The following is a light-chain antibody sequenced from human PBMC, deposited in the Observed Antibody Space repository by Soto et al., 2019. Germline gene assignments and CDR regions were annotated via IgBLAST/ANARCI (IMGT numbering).Light chain of an antibody. J-gene: IGKJ4*01. V-gene: IGKV1-17*01. CDR3: LQHNSYPLT. CDR2: AAS. Sequence: DIQMTQSPSSLSASVGDRVTITCRASQGIRNDLGWYQQKPGKAPKRLIYAASSLQSGVPSRFXXXXXXXXXXXTIXTLXPXXXXTYYCLQHNSYPLTFGGGTKVEIK. CDR1: QGIRND.